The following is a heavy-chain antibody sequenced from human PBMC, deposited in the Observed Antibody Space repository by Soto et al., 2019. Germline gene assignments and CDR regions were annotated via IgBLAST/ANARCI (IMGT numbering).Heavy chain of an antibody. V-gene: IGHV1-69*13. CDR1: GGTVSSYA. D-gene: IGHD3-10*01. CDR2: FIPIFVSA. CDR3: ARDVSSDTTGFRGYDL. Sequence: SVKVSCKASGGTVSSYAITWVRQAPGKGLEWMGVFIPIFVSAHYAPKFQGRITITADESTSTAYMELGGLTSEDTAIYYCARDVSSDTTGFRGYDLWGQGTQVTVSS. J-gene: IGHJ4*02.